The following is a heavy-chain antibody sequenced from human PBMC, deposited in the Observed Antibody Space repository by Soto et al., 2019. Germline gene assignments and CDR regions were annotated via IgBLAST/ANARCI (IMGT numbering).Heavy chain of an antibody. Sequence: QVQLQQWGAGLLKPSETLSLTCAVYGGSFSGYYWSWIRQPPGKGLEWIGEINHSGSTNYNPSLKSRVTVSVDTSKNQFSLTLSSVTAADTAVYYCARGFVLRCLASWGQGTLVTVSS. D-gene: IGHD3-3*01. J-gene: IGHJ5*02. CDR3: ARGFVLRCLAS. V-gene: IGHV4-34*01. CDR1: GGSFSGYY. CDR2: INHSGST.